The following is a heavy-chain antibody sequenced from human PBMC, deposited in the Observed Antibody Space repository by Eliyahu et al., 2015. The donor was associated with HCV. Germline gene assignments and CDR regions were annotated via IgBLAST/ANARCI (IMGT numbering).Heavy chain of an antibody. CDR2: IIPIFGTA. CDR3: ARGGEEHQLQSRPFDY. D-gene: IGHD2-2*01. J-gene: IGHJ4*02. Sequence: QVQLVQSGAEVKKPGSSVKVSCKASGGTFXRYVISWVRQAPGQGLEWMGGIIPIFGTANYAQKFQGRVTITADESTSTVSMDLSSLRSEDTAVYYCARGGEEHQLQSRPFDYWGQGTLVTVSS. V-gene: IGHV1-69*01. CDR1: GGTFXRYV.